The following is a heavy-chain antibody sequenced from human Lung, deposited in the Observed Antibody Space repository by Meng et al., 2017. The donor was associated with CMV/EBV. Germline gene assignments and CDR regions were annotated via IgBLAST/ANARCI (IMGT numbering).Heavy chain of an antibody. V-gene: IGHV4-38-2*02. CDR2: IYHSGST. CDR1: GYSISSGYY. J-gene: IGHJ5*02. CDR3: ARSSSTVFWFDP. Sequence: SXTXSLXCTVSGYSISSGYYWGWIRQPPGKGLEWIGSIYHSGSTYYNPSLKSRVTISVDTSKNQFSLKVSSVTAADTAVYHCARSSSTVFWFDPWGQGTLVTGSS. D-gene: IGHD4-11*01.